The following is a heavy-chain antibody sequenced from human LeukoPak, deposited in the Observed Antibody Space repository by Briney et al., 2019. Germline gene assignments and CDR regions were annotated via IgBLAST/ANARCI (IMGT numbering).Heavy chain of an antibody. CDR3: ARGLDTAMVTPYYYYYMDV. V-gene: IGHV3-30*03. CDR2: ISYDGSNK. J-gene: IGHJ6*03. CDR1: GFTFSSYG. Sequence: GRSLRLSCAASGFTFSSYGMHWVRQAPGKGLEWVAVISYDGSNKYYADSVKGRFTISRDNSKNTLYLQMNSLRAEDTAVYYCARGLDTAMVTPYYYYYMDVWGKGTTVTVSS. D-gene: IGHD5-18*01.